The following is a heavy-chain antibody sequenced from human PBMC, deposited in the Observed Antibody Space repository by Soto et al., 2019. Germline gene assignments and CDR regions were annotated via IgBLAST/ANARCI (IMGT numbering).Heavy chain of an antibody. CDR1: GFTFDDYA. D-gene: IGHD4-17*01. CDR3: AKAQFQNYGDYYFDY. J-gene: IGHJ4*02. V-gene: IGHV3-9*01. Sequence: EVQLVESGGGLVQPGRSLRLSCAASGFTFDDYALHWVRQAPGQGLEWVSGISWNSGSIGYADSVKGRFTIFRDNAKNSLYLQMNSLRAEDTALYYCAKAQFQNYGDYYFDYWGQGTLVTVSS. CDR2: ISWNSGSI.